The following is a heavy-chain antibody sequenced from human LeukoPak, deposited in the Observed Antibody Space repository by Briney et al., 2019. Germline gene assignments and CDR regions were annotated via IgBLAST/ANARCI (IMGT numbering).Heavy chain of an antibody. CDR3: ARDPRPTYYYYYAMDV. D-gene: IGHD4-11*01. CDR1: GYTFTTYT. Sequence: ASVKVSCKASGYTFTTYTIHWVRQAPGQGLEWMGWIYAGKHNTKYSQKFQGRVTITRDTSASTTYMELSSLSSEDTAVYYCARDPRPTYYYYYAMDVWGQGTTVTVSS. J-gene: IGHJ6*02. CDR2: IYAGKHNT. V-gene: IGHV1-3*01.